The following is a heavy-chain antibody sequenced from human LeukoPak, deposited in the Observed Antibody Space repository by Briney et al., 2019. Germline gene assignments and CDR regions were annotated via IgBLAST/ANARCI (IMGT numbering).Heavy chain of an antibody. CDR2: ISSSGRTI. CDR1: GFTFTSYE. D-gene: IGHD6-25*01. V-gene: IGHV3-48*03. Sequence: PGRSLRLSCAASGFTFTSYELNWVRQAPGKGLEWVSYISSSGRTIYYADSVKGRFTISRDNAKNSLYLQMNSLGAEDTAVYYCAREDASGFDYWGQGTLVTVSS. CDR3: AREDASGFDY. J-gene: IGHJ4*02.